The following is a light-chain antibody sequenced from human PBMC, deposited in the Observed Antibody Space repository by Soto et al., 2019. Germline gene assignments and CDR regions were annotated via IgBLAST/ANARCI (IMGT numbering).Light chain of an antibody. CDR1: RSNIGAGYD. J-gene: IGLJ1*01. CDR2: DNS. V-gene: IGLV1-40*01. CDR3: QSYDSSLSAPYV. Sequence: QSVLTQPLSVSGAPGQRVTISCTGSRSNIGAGYDVHWYQHLPGTAPKLLIYDNSNRPSGVPDRFSGSKSGTSASLAITGLQAEDEADYYCQSYDSSLSAPYVFGTGTKVTVL.